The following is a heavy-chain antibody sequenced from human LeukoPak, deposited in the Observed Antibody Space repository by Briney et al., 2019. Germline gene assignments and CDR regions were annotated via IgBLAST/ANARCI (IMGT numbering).Heavy chain of an antibody. CDR1: GDTISSSRFF. CDR3: ARDANYMDRSGYPSPFDF. J-gene: IGHJ4*02. V-gene: IGHV4-39*02. Sequence: PSETLSLTCTVSGDTISSSRFFWAWIRQPPGKGLEWIASLSDRGSPKYSPSFQSRVSIFTDTAKNQLSLNLRSVTGADTAVYYCARDANYMDRSGYPSPFDFWGQGILVTVSS. D-gene: IGHD6-19*01. CDR2: LSDRGSP.